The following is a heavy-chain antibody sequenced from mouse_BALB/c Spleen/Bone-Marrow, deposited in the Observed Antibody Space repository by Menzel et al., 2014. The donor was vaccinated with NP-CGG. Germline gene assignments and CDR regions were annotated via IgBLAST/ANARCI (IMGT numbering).Heavy chain of an antibody. CDR3: VRVLRGGAMDF. V-gene: IGHV8-11*01. Sequence: ESGPGILQPSQALSLTCSFSGFSLSTYGIGVGWIRQPSGKGLECLAHIWWHDNKYYDTALKSRLTISKDTSSNQVFLKIASVDTADTATYYCVRVLRGGAMDFWGQGTSVTVSS. J-gene: IGHJ4*01. D-gene: IGHD1-1*01. CDR2: IWWHDNK. CDR1: GFSLSTYGIG.